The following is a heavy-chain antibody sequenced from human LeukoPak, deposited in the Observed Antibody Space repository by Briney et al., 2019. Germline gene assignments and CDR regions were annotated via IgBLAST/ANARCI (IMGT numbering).Heavy chain of an antibody. CDR2: IYSGGST. Sequence: GGSLRLSCAASGFTVSSNYMSWVRQAPGKGLESVSVIYSGGSTYYADSVKGRFTISRDNSKNTLYLQMNSLRAEDTAVYYCARDRTGIAVAGPETVYYYYGMDVWGQGTTVTVSS. CDR1: GFTVSSNY. J-gene: IGHJ6*02. D-gene: IGHD6-19*01. CDR3: ARDRTGIAVAGPETVYYYYGMDV. V-gene: IGHV3-53*01.